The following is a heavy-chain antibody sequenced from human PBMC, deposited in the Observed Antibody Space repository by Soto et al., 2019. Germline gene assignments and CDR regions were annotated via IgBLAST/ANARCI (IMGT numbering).Heavy chain of an antibody. V-gene: IGHV3-23*01. CDR3: ARRSGSSDYTHFDC. J-gene: IGHJ4*02. Sequence: EVQLLESGGGLVQPGGSLTLSCAASGFTFSSYAMSWVRQAPGKGLEGVTAIRDGGGGTYYAVSVKGRFTISRHNSRNSLWLHLNSLSDEVTALYYVARRSGSSDYTHFDCWGQGTQVTVSS. D-gene: IGHD6-19*01. CDR1: GFTFSSYA. CDR2: IRDGGGGT.